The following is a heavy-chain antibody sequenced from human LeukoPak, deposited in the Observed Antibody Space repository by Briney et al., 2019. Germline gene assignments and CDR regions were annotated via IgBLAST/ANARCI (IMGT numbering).Heavy chain of an antibody. J-gene: IGHJ6*03. CDR3: ARAPNYYDSKDAGYYMDV. V-gene: IGHV3-74*01. CDR1: GFTFSSSW. D-gene: IGHD3-22*01. Sequence: GGSLRLSCAASGFTFSSSWMHWVRQAPGKGLVWVSRINSDGSSTTYADSVKGRFTISRDNVKNTLYLQMNSLRAEDTAVYYCARAPNYYDSKDAGYYMDVWGKGTTVTVSS. CDR2: INSDGSST.